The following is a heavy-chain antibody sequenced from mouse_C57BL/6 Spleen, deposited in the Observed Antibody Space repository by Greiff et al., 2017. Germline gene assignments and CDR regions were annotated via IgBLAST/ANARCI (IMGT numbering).Heavy chain of an antibody. J-gene: IGHJ1*03. V-gene: IGHV8-8*01. CDR1: GFSLSTFGMG. CDR2: IWWDDDK. Sequence: QVTLKVSGPGILQPSQTLSLTCSFSGFSLSTFGMGVGWLRQPSGKGLEWLAPIWWDDDKYYNPALKSRLTISKDTSKNQVFLKIANVDTADTATDDCARMNSSGPYRFDVWGTGTTVTVSS. CDR3: ARMNSSGPYRFDV. D-gene: IGHD3-2*02.